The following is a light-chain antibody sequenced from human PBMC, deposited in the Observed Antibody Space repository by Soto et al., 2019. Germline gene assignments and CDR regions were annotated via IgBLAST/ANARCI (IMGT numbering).Light chain of an antibody. CDR1: QGINNF. V-gene: IGKV1-16*02. CDR2: GAS. CDR3: QQYHTFPVT. J-gene: IGKJ4*01. Sequence: DIQMTQSPSSLSASVGDTVTITCRASQGINNFLAWFQQKPGKDPKSLIYGASTLQSGVPSNFSGSGSDTDFTLTISSLQPEDSATYFCQQYHTFPVTFGGGTKVEIK.